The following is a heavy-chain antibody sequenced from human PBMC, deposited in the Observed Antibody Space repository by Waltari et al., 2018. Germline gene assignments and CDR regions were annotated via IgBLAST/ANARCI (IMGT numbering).Heavy chain of an antibody. CDR3: AREASSEGNWFYP. CDR1: GGSISSHY. V-gene: IGHV4-59*11. D-gene: IGHD6-19*01. J-gene: IGHJ5*02. Sequence: QVQLQESGPGLVKPSETLSLTCTVSGGSISSHYWSWIRQPPGKGLEWIGYIYYSGSTNYNPSLKSRVTISVDTSKNQFSLKLSSVTAADTAVYYCAREASSEGNWFYPWGQGTLVTVSS. CDR2: IYYSGST.